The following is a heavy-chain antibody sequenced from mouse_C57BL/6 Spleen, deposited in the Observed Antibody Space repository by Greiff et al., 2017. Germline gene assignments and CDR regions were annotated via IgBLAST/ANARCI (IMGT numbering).Heavy chain of an antibody. D-gene: IGHD1-1*01. CDR3: AREDGTPYYAMDY. Sequence: QVQLQQSGAELVRPGASVKMSCKASGYTFTSYTMHWVKQRPGQGLEWIGYISPSSGYTKYNQKFKDKATLTADKSSSTAYMQLSSLTSDDSAFYYSAREDGTPYYAMDYWGQGTSVTVSS. J-gene: IGHJ4*01. CDR1: GYTFTSYT. V-gene: IGHV1-4*01. CDR2: ISPSSGYT.